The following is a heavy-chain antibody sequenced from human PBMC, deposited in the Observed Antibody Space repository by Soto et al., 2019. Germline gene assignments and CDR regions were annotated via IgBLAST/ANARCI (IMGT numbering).Heavy chain of an antibody. V-gene: IGHV1-18*01. CDR3: ARYQSNYYDSSGYY. J-gene: IGHJ4*02. D-gene: IGHD3-22*01. CDR2: ISVYNGNT. CDR1: GYTFTSYG. Sequence: ASVKVSCKASGYTFTSYGFSWVRQAPGQGLEWMGWISVYNGNTNYAQKLQGRVTMTADTSTTTAYMELSSLRSDDTAVYYCARYQSNYYDSSGYYWGQGTLVTVSS.